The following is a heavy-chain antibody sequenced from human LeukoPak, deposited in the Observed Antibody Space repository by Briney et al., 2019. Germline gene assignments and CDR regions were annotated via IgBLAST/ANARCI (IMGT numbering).Heavy chain of an antibody. CDR1: GYTFTSYY. D-gene: IGHD3-10*01. J-gene: IGHJ4*02. CDR3: ASTALRVRGVPVFDY. CDR2: INPSGGST. Sequence: GASVKVSCKASGYTFTSYYMHWVRQAPGQGLEWMGIINPSGGSTSYAQKFQGRVTMTRDTSTSTVYMELSSLRSEDTAVYYCASTALRVRGVPVFDYWGQGTLVTVSS. V-gene: IGHV1-46*01.